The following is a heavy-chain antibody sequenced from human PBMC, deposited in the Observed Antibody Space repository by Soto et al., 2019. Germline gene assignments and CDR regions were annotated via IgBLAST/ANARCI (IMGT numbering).Heavy chain of an antibody. V-gene: IGHV3-23*01. Sequence: EVQLLESGGGLVQPGGSLRLSCAASGFTFSSYAMSWVRQAPGKGMEWVAAISGSGGSTYYAVSVKGRFTISRENSKTTLYLQMNSLRAEDAAVYYCAKDLVGSNADYYDYWGQGTLVTVSS. J-gene: IGHJ4*02. CDR1: GFTFSSYA. D-gene: IGHD2-15*01. CDR3: AKDLVGSNADYYDY. CDR2: ISGSGGST.